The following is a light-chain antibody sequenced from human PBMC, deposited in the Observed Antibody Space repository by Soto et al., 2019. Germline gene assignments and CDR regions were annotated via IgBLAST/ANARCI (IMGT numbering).Light chain of an antibody. V-gene: IGKV3-20*01. CDR1: QGIGDT. CDR3: QQYGSSSWT. CDR2: GAS. Sequence: EFVMRQSHATLSVSPGEGATLSCRASQGIGDTLAWYQQKPGQAPRLLIYGASSRATGIPDRFSGSGSGTDFTLTISRLEPEDFAVYYCQQYGSSSWTFGQGTKVDIK. J-gene: IGKJ1*01.